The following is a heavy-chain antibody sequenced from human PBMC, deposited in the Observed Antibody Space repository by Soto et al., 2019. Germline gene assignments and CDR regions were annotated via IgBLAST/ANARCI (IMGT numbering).Heavy chain of an antibody. CDR2: ISYDGSNK. V-gene: IGHV3-30*18. Sequence: QVQLVESGGGVVQPGRSLRLSCAASGFTFSSYGMHWVRQAPGKGLEWVAVISYDGSNKYYADSVKGRFTISRDNSKNTLYLQMNSLRAEDTAVYYCAKDGRYDGNSDWYFDLWGRGTLVTVSS. D-gene: IGHD5-12*01. CDR3: AKDGRYDGNSDWYFDL. CDR1: GFTFSSYG. J-gene: IGHJ2*01.